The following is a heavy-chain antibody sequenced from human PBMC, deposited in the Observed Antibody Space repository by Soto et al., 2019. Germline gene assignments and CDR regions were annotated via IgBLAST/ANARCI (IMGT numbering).Heavy chain of an antibody. CDR2: ISADDGST. CDR3: AKAGYSFFFDY. CDR1: GFSFSSYV. J-gene: IGHJ4*02. V-gene: IGHV3-23*01. D-gene: IGHD5-18*01. Sequence: EVQLLESGGGLVQSGGSLRLSCTASGFSFSSYVMSWVRQAPGKGLEWVSEISADDGSTYYADSVKGSFTISRDNSKNTVDLQMNSLRADDTAVYYCAKAGYSFFFDYWGQGTLVTVSS.